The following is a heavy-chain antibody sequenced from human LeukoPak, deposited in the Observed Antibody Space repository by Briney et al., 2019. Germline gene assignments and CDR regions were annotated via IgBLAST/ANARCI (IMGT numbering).Heavy chain of an antibody. Sequence: SETLSLTCTVSGGSISSSSYYWGWIRQPPGKGLEWIGSIYYSGSTYYNPSLKSRVTISVDTSKNQFSLKLSSVTAADTVVYYCARHDSSGWYDVFDIWGQGTMVTVSS. CDR2: IYYSGST. CDR1: GGSISSSSYY. V-gene: IGHV4-39*01. D-gene: IGHD6-19*01. CDR3: ARHDSSGWYDVFDI. J-gene: IGHJ3*02.